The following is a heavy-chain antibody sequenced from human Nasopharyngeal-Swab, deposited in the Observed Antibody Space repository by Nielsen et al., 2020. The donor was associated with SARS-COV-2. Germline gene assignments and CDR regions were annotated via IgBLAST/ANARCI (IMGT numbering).Heavy chain of an antibody. CDR3: ARHELPENRGGFDY. J-gene: IGHJ4*02. Sequence: VRQMPGKGLEWMGIIYPGDSDTRYSPSFQGQVTISANKSISTAYLQWSSLKASGTAMYYCARHELPENRGGFDYWGQGALVTVSS. V-gene: IGHV5-51*01. D-gene: IGHD2-15*01. CDR2: IYPGDSDT.